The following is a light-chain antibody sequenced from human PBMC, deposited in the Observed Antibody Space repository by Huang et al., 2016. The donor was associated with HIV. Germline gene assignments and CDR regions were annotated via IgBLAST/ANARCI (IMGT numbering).Light chain of an antibody. J-gene: IGKJ4*01. Sequence: EIVLTQSPATLSLSPGERAALSCRATQRIKNNLAGYQQKPGQSPRLLIYGASTRATGIPARFRGSGSGTEFTLTINSLPSEDFAIYYCQQYNNWPPLLTFGGGTKVEIK. CDR2: GAS. V-gene: IGKV3-15*01. CDR1: QRIKNN. CDR3: QQYNNWPPLLT.